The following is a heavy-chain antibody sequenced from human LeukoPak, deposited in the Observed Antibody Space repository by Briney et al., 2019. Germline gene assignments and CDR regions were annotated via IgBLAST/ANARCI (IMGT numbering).Heavy chain of an antibody. CDR1: GFTFSSYE. J-gene: IGHJ5*01. Sequence: GGSLRLSCAASGFTFSSYEMNWVRQAPGKGLEWVSYISSSGSTIYYADSVKGRFTISRDNAKRSVYLQMNSLRAEDTAVYYCAKEGAFPIITYDSWGQGTLVTVSS. CDR3: AKEGAFPIITYDS. D-gene: IGHD3-10*01. V-gene: IGHV3-48*03. CDR2: ISSSGSTI.